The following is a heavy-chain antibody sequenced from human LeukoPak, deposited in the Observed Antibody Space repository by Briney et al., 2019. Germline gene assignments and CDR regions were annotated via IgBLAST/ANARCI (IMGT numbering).Heavy chain of an antibody. CDR1: GFTFSSYA. CDR2: ISYDGSNK. J-gene: IGHJ6*02. Sequence: PGRSLRLSCAASGFTFSSYAMHWVRQAPGKGLEWVAVISYDGSNKYYADSVKGRFTISRDNSKNTLYLQMNSLRAEDTAVYYCARDRKQQLDAYYYYGMDVWGQGTTVTVSS. V-gene: IGHV3-30-3*01. D-gene: IGHD6-13*01. CDR3: ARDRKQQLDAYYYYGMDV.